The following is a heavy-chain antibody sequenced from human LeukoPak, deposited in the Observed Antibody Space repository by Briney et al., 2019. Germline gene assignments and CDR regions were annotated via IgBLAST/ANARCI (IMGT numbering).Heavy chain of an antibody. CDR3: ARGSSGPYNWFDP. Sequence: GASVKVSCKASGHTFTSYAMNWVRQAPAQGLEWMGWINTNTGNPTYAQGFTGRFVFSLDTSVSTAYLQISSLKAEDTAVYYCARGSSGPYNWFDPWGQGTLVTVSS. V-gene: IGHV7-4-1*02. D-gene: IGHD6-6*01. CDR1: GHTFTSYA. CDR2: INTNTGNP. J-gene: IGHJ5*02.